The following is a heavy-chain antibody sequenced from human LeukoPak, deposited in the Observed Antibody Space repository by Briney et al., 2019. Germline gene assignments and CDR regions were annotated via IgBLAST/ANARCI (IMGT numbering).Heavy chain of an antibody. J-gene: IGHJ4*02. D-gene: IGHD3-22*01. V-gene: IGHV3-48*02. CDR3: ARGASTYYYETSGPF. Sequence: GGSLRLSCAASGFTFSSYSMNWVRQAPGKGLEWVSYISSSSSTIYYADSVKGRFTISRDNAKNSLHLQMNSLRDEDTAVYYCARGASTYYYETSGPFWGQGTLVTVSS. CDR1: GFTFSSYS. CDR2: ISSSSSTI.